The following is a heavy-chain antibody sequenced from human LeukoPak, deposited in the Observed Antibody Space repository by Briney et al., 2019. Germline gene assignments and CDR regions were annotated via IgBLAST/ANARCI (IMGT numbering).Heavy chain of an antibody. V-gene: IGHV4-34*01. CDR1: GGSFSGYY. Sequence: SETLSLTCAVSGGSFSGYYWSWICQPPAKGQELMGESNHSGSTNYNPSLKSRVTISVDTAKNQFSLKLSLVTAAEPAVYCWARGAYSVVVSGAPCGMDVWGQGTKVTASS. CDR2: SNHSGST. J-gene: IGHJ6*02. D-gene: IGHD2-2*01. CDR3: ARGAYSVVVSGAPCGMDV.